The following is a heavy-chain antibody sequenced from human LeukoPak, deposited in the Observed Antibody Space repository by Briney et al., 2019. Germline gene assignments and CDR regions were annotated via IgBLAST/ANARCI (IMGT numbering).Heavy chain of an antibody. Sequence: GGSLRLSCAASGFTFSSYAMSWVRQAPGKGLEWVSAISGSGGSTYYADSVKGRFTISRDNSKNTLYLQMNSLRAEDMALYYCAKDIGIVGATGSAFDIWGQGTMVTVSS. CDR1: GFTFSSYA. CDR2: ISGSGGST. V-gene: IGHV3-23*01. J-gene: IGHJ3*02. CDR3: AKDIGIVGATGSAFDI. D-gene: IGHD1-26*01.